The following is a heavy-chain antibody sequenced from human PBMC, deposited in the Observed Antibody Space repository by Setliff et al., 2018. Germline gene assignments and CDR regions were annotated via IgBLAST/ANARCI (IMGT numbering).Heavy chain of an antibody. V-gene: IGHV3-7*01. CDR3: ARDVFDFRTGQAGP. CDR2: INQGGSDQ. CDR1: GLTFSSLW. Sequence: GGSLSLSCSASGLTFSSLWMAWVRQAPGKGLEWVANINQGGSDQFYVESVKGRFTISRDNAKNSLYLQMNSLRVEDTAVYYCARDVFDFRTGQAGPWGQGTLVTVSS. D-gene: IGHD3-3*01. J-gene: IGHJ5*02.